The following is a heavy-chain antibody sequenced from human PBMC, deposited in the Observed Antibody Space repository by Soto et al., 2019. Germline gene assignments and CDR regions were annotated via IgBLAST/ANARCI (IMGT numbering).Heavy chain of an antibody. Sequence: GASVKVSCKASGYTFTSYGISWVRQAPGQGLEWMGWISAYNGNTNYAQKFQGRVTITADESTSTAYMELSSLRSEDTAVYYCATRYSSGWYWGHDAFDIWGQGTMVTVSS. CDR2: ISAYNGNT. J-gene: IGHJ3*02. CDR1: GYTFTSYG. D-gene: IGHD6-19*01. V-gene: IGHV1-18*01. CDR3: ATRYSSGWYWGHDAFDI.